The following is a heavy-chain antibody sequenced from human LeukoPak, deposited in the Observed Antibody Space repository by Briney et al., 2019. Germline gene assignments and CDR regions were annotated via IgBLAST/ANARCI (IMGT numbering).Heavy chain of an antibody. J-gene: IGHJ4*02. CDR3: ARGSGGVFTH. D-gene: IGHD3-16*01. V-gene: IGHV4-61*05. CDR1: GGSISSSSYY. CDR2: IYYSGST. Sequence: PSETLSLTCTVSGGSISSSSYYWGWIRQPPGKGLEWIGFIYYSGSTDYNPSLNSRVTMSIDTSKNQLSLKLSSVTAVDTAVYYCARGSGGVFTHWGQGTLVTVSS.